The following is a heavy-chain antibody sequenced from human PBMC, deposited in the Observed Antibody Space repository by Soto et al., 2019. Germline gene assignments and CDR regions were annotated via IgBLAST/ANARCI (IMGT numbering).Heavy chain of an antibody. CDR1: GFSLSTSGMC. V-gene: IGHV2-70*11. J-gene: IGHJ6*02. D-gene: IGHD3-10*01. Sequence: SGPTLVNPTQTLTLTCTFSGFSLSTSGMCVSWIRQPPGKAPEWLARIDWDDDKYYSTSLKTRLTISKDTSKNQVVLTMSSMDPVDTGTYYCARMMITMVRGVILGTQMDVWGQGTTVTVSS. CDR3: ARMMITMVRGVILGTQMDV. CDR2: IDWDDDK.